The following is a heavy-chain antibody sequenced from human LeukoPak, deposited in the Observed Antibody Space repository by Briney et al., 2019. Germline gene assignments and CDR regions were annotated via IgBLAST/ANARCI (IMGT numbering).Heavy chain of an antibody. CDR2: IYHSGST. Sequence: PSETLSLTCTVSGYSISSGYYWGWIRQPPGKGLEWIGSIYHSGSTYYNPSLKSRVTISVDTSKNQFSLKLSSVTAADTAVYYCARDLRGFRDIVVVPAVFGFDYWGQGTLVTVSS. V-gene: IGHV4-38-2*02. J-gene: IGHJ4*02. D-gene: IGHD2-2*01. CDR1: GYSISSGYY. CDR3: ARDLRGFRDIVVVPAVFGFDY.